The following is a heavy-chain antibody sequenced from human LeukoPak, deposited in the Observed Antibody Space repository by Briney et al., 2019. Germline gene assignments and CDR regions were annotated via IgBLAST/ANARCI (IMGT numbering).Heavy chain of an antibody. CDR3: ARDQGFLSGYGMDV. V-gene: IGHV3-53*01. Sequence: GGSLRLSCSASGLTVSANFLTWVRQAPGKGLEWVSVIYSGERMYYADSVKGRFIISRDNSKNTVYLQMNSLRVEDTAVYYCARDQGFLSGYGMDVWGQGTTVIVSS. CDR2: IYSGERM. J-gene: IGHJ6*02. CDR1: GLTVSANF. D-gene: IGHD3-3*01.